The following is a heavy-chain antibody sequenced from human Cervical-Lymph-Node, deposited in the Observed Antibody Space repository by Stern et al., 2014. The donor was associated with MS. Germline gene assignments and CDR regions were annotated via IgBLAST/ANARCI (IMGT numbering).Heavy chain of an antibody. V-gene: IGHV1-2*06. CDR3: ARDSVVEDLDS. J-gene: IGHJ1*01. CDR2: INPKNGVT. D-gene: IGHD2-15*01. Sequence: QVQLMQSGAEMKKPGASVRVSCKTSGYTFTGYYVHWVRQAPGQGLEWMGRINPKNGVTNSVQKFQGRVTMTRDTSINSAYLELSELTSDDAAVYFCARDSVVEDLDSWGQGTLVIVSS. CDR1: GYTFTGYY.